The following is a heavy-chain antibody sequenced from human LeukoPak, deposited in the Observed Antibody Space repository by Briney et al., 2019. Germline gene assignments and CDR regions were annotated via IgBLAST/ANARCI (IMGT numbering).Heavy chain of an antibody. Sequence: ASVTVSCKASGYTFTGYYMHWVRQAPGQGLEWMGWINPNSGGTNYAQKFQGRVTMTRDTSISTAYMEPSRLRSDDTAVYYCARSLGDTAEWWGQGTLVTVSS. CDR1: GYTFTGYY. D-gene: IGHD5-18*01. J-gene: IGHJ4*02. CDR3: ARSLGDTAEW. CDR2: INPNSGGT. V-gene: IGHV1-2*02.